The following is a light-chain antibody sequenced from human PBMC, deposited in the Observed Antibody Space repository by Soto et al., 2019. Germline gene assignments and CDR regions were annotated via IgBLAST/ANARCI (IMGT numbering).Light chain of an antibody. J-gene: IGLJ3*02. V-gene: IGLV2-14*01. CDR3: SSYTSSSTVV. CDR1: SSDVGGYNY. CDR2: EVN. Sequence: QSALTQPASVSGSPGQSITISCTGTSSDVGGYNYVSWYQQHPGKAPKLMISEVNDRPSEVSNRFSGSKSGNTASLTISGLQAEDEADYYCSSYTSSSTVVFGGGTQLTVL.